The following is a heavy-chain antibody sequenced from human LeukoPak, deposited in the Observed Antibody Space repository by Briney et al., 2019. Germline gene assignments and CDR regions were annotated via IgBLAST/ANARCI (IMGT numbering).Heavy chain of an antibody. J-gene: IGHJ4*02. CDR2: SGSDDNT. Sequence: GGFLRLSCAASGFTFGNYPMSFVRQAPGKGLEWVSTSGSDDNTYYADSVKGRFTISRDNSKNTLYLQMNNLRAEDAAVYYCAKDLRGRILRYFDYWGRGTLVTVSS. CDR3: AKDLRGRILRYFDY. CDR1: GFTFGNYP. D-gene: IGHD3-16*01. V-gene: IGHV3-23*01.